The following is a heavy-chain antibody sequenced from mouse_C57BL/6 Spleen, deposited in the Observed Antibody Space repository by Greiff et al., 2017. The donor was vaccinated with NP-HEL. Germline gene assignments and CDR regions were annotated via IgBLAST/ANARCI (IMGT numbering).Heavy chain of an antibody. CDR2: INPNNGGT. J-gene: IGHJ3*01. D-gene: IGHD1-1*01. CDR3: ARWIYGSSYEGAWFAY. Sequence: EVQLQQSGPELVKPGASVKMSCKASGYTFTDYNMHWVKQSHGKSLEWIGYINPNNGGTSYNQKFKGKATLTVNKSSSTAYMELRSLTSEDSAVYYCARWIYGSSYEGAWFAYWGQGTLVTVSA. CDR1: GYTFTDYN. V-gene: IGHV1-22*01.